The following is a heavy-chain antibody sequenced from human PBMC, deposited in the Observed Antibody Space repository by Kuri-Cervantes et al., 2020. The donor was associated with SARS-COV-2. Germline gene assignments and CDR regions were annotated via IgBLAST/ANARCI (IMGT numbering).Heavy chain of an antibody. CDR3: ARDLLLYYDSSGYHNWFDP. J-gene: IGHJ5*02. D-gene: IGHD3-22*01. V-gene: IGHV3-23*01. CDR1: GFTFSSYA. CDR2: ISGSGGST. Sequence: GSLRLSCAASGFTFSSYAMSWVRQAPGKGLEWVSAISGSGGSTYYADSVKGRFTISRDNSKNTLYLQMNSLRAEDTAVYYCARDLLLYYDSSGYHNWFDPWGRGTLVTVSS.